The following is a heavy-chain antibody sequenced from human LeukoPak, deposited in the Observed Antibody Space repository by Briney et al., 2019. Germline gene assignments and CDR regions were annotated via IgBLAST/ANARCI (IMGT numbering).Heavy chain of an antibody. CDR2: ISAYHGNK. Sequence: ASVKVSCKASGYTFTSYGISWVRQAPGQGLEWMGWISAYHGNKNYSKKPQGRAAMTTDTSTSTAYMELRSLRSDDTAVYYSARELGMQQLEFDYWGQGTLVTVSS. V-gene: IGHV1-18*01. CDR1: GYTFTSYG. CDR3: ARELGMQQLEFDY. D-gene: IGHD6-13*01. J-gene: IGHJ4*02.